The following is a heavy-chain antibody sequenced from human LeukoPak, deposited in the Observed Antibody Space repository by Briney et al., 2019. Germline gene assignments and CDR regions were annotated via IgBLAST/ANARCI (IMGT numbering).Heavy chain of an antibody. J-gene: IGHJ5*02. D-gene: IGHD3-22*01. CDR2: ISSSSSYI. CDR1: GFTFSSYS. V-gene: IGHV3-21*01. CDR3: ARHYYDSSGYSSWFDP. Sequence: GGSLRLSCAASGFTFSSYSMNWVRQAPGKGLEWVSSISSSSSYIYYADSVKGRFTISRDSAKNSLYLQMNSLRAEDTAVYYCARHYYDSSGYSSWFDPWGQGTLVTVSS.